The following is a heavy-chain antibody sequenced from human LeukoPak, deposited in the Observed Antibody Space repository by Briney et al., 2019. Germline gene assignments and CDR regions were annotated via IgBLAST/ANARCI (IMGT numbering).Heavy chain of an antibody. CDR3: ARARNYVYYYYMDV. CDR2: MNPNSGNT. Sequence: ASVKVSCKASGYTFTSYDINWVRQATGQGLEWVGWMNPNSGNTGYAQKFQGRVTITRNTSISTAYMELSSLRSEDTAVYYCARARNYVYYYYMDVWGKGTTVTVSS. V-gene: IGHV1-8*03. CDR1: GYTFTSYD. D-gene: IGHD1-7*01. J-gene: IGHJ6*03.